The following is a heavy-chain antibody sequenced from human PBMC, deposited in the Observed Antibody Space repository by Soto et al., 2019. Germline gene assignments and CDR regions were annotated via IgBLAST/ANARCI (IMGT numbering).Heavy chain of an antibody. CDR1: GGSISSGGYY. J-gene: IGHJ6*02. CDR2: IYYSGST. CDR3: VMHNYDSSGTAVDV. D-gene: IGHD3-22*01. V-gene: IGHV4-31*03. Sequence: PSETLSLTCTVSGGSISSGGYYWSWIRQHPGKGLEWIGYIYYSGSTYYNPSLKSRVTISVDTSKNQFSLKLSSVTAADTAVYYCVMHNYDSSGTAVDVWGQGSTVPVSS.